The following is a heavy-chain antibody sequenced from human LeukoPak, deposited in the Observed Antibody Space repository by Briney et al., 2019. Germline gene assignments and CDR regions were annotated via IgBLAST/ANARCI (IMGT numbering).Heavy chain of an antibody. V-gene: IGHV4-34*01. J-gene: IGHJ4*02. CDR3: ARYGYTYGTHDY. D-gene: IGHD5-18*01. Sequence: SETLSLTCAVYGGSFSGYYWSWIRQPPGKGLEWIGEINHSGSTNYNPSLKSRVTISVDTSKNQFSLKLSSVTAADTAVYYCARYGYTYGTHDYWGQGTLVTVSA. CDR2: INHSGST. CDR1: GGSFSGYY.